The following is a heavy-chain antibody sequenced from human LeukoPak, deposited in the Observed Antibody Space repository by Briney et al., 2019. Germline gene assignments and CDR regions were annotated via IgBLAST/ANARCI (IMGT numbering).Heavy chain of an antibody. J-gene: IGHJ4*02. Sequence: TGGSLRLSCAGSGFSFSDYTMNWVRQAPGKGLEWVSSISSSSSYIYYADSVKGRFTISRDNAKNSLYLQMSSLRAEDTAVYYCARGYGRADYWGQGTLVSVSS. CDR2: ISSSSSYI. CDR1: GFSFSDYT. CDR3: ARGYGRADY. V-gene: IGHV3-21*01. D-gene: IGHD5-18*01.